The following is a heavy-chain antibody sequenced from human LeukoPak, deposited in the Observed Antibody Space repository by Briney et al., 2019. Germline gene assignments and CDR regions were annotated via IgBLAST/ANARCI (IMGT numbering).Heavy chain of an antibody. J-gene: IGHJ4*02. CDR1: GYTFTGYY. CDR3: ARGPIADYYFDY. CDR2: MNPNSGNT. Sequence: ASVKVSCKASGYTFTGYYMHWVRQAPGQGLEWMGWMNPNSGNTGYAQKFQGRVTITRNTSISTAYMELSSLRSEDTAVYYCARGPIADYYFDYWGQGTLVTVSS. D-gene: IGHD6-13*01. V-gene: IGHV1-8*03.